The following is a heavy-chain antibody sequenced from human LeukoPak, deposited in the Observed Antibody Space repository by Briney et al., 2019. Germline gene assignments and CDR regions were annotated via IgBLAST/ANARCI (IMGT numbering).Heavy chain of an antibody. V-gene: IGHV4-39*01. D-gene: IGHD1-26*01. CDR1: GGSISSGNYY. CDR2: IYYTGST. CDR3: ARQIVGATMARVDY. J-gene: IGHJ4*02. Sequence: PSEALSLTCTVSGGSISSGNYYWGWIRQPPGKGLEWIGTIYYTGSTYYNPSLKSRVTISVDTSNNQFSLKLSSVTAADTAVYYCARQIVGATMARVDYWGQGTLVPVSS.